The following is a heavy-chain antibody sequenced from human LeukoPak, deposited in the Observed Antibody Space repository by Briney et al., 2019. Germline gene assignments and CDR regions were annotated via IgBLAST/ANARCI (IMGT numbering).Heavy chain of an antibody. J-gene: IGHJ4*02. V-gene: IGHV4-4*02. Sequence: SETLSLTCAVSGGSISGGYWWIWVRQPPGKGLEWIGEIHRSGNTNYNPSLKSRVTISVDESKNHFSLILSSVTAADTAVYYCAGGCGAAWELLYFWGQGTLVTVSS. D-gene: IGHD1-26*01. CDR3: AGGCGAAWELLYF. CDR1: GGSISGGYW. CDR2: IHRSGNT.